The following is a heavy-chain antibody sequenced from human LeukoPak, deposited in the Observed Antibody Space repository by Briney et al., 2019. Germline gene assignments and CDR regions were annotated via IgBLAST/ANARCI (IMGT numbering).Heavy chain of an antibody. CDR2: IYHSGST. CDR1: GGSISSGGYS. CDR3: ARGGYSSSWYYFDY. J-gene: IGHJ4*02. V-gene: IGHV4-30-2*01. Sequence: SQTLSLTCAVSGGSISSGGYSWSWIRQPPGKGLEWIGYIYHSGSTYYNPSLKSRVTTSVDRSKNQFSLKLSSVTAADTAVYYCARGGYSSSWYYFDYWGQGTLVTVSS. D-gene: IGHD6-13*01.